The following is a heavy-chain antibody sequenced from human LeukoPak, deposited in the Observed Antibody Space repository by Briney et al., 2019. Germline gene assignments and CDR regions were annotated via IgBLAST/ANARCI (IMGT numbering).Heavy chain of an antibody. CDR3: AKDWNFHGSGSYYRDRTWFDP. Sequence: GGSLRLSCAASGFTFSSYGMHWVRLAPGKGLEWVAFIRYDGGNKYYADSVKGRFTISRDNSKNTLYLQMNSLRAEDTAVYYYAKDWNFHGSGSYYRDRTWFDPWGQGTLVTVSS. CDR1: GFTFSSYG. V-gene: IGHV3-30*02. CDR2: IRYDGGNK. J-gene: IGHJ5*02. D-gene: IGHD3-10*01.